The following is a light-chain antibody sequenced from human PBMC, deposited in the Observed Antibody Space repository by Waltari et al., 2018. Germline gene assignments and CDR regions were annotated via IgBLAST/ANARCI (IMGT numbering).Light chain of an antibody. CDR1: QSVSTS. CDR2: GAS. CDR3: QQYNKWPTT. Sequence: IVMTQSPASLSVSLGERATLSCRASQSVSTSLAWYQQRPGQAPRRRIYGASTRASGLPARFSGVGSGPEFTLTISSLQSEDLGIYYCQQYNKWPTTFGQGTRLDIK. J-gene: IGKJ5*01. V-gene: IGKV3-15*01.